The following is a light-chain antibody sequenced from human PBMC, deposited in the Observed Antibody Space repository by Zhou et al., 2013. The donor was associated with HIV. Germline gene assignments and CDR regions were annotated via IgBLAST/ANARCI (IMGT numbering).Light chain of an antibody. CDR1: QGISSA. Sequence: IQMTQSPSSLSASVGDRVTITCRASQGISSALAWYQQKPGKAPKLLIYDASSLESGVPSRFSGAGSGTNFTLTISCLQSDDFAVYYCQQYYSYPLTFGAGTALEIK. V-gene: IGKV1-13*02. CDR3: QQYYSYPLT. CDR2: DAS. J-gene: IGKJ4*01.